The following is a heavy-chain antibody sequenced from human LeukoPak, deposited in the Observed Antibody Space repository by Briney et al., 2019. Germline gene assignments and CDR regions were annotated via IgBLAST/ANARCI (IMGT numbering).Heavy chain of an antibody. CDR2: VFSSGTS. J-gene: IGHJ4*02. V-gene: IGHV4-4*07. CDR3: ARELKGVYGSESYFADHFDY. Sequence: SETLSLTCTASGGSISTYSWSWIRQSAGKGLEWIGRVFSSGTSNYSPSLQNRVTISVDTSTNQFSLRLITVTTADTAVYYCARELKGVYGSESYFADHFDYWGQGILVTVSS. D-gene: IGHD3-10*01. CDR1: GGSISTYS.